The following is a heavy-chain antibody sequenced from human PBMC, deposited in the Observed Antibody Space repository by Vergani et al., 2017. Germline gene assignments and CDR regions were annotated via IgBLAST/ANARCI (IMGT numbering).Heavy chain of an antibody. CDR1: VYTFTRYG. J-gene: IGHJ4*02. CDR3: ASHEYSSSLPVGY. Sequence: QVQLVQSGAEVKKPGASVKVSCKASVYTFTRYGISWVRQAPGQGLEWMGWIITHNGHTNYAQKVQGRVTMTTDTITSTAYMELRSLRSDDTAVYYCASHEYSSSLPVGYWGQGTLVTVSS. V-gene: IGHV1-18*04. D-gene: IGHD6-6*01. CDR2: IITHNGHT.